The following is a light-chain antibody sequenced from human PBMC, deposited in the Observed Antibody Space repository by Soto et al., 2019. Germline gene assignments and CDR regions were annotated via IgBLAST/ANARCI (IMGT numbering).Light chain of an antibody. CDR2: EVT. V-gene: IGLV2-23*02. Sequence: QSALAQPASVSGSPGQSITISCTGTSNDIGRYNLVAWYQQHPGKAPKLVIYEVTKRPSGISDRFSGSKSGNTASLTISGLQAEDEATYFCSSHAGRGTVLFGGGTKLTVL. J-gene: IGLJ2*01. CDR1: SNDIGRYNL. CDR3: SSHAGRGTVL.